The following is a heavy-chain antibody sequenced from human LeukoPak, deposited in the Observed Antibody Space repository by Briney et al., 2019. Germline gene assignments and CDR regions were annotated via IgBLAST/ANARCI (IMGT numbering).Heavy chain of an antibody. CDR1: GGSISSYY. J-gene: IGHJ4*02. CDR2: VYYSGST. CDR3: ARGGGSSSLFGY. Sequence: SETLSLTCNVSGGSISSYYWSWIRQPPGKGLEWIGYVYYSGSTNYNPSLKSRVTILVDTSKNQFSLKLSSVTAADTAVYYCARGGGSSSLFGYWGQGALVTVSS. V-gene: IGHV4-59*01. D-gene: IGHD6-6*01.